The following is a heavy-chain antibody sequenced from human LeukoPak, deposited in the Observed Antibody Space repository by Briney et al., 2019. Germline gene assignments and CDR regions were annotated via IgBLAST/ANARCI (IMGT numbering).Heavy chain of an antibody. CDR3: TRKEDYYASGNAFDI. Sequence: GGSLRLSCAASGFTFSGSAMHWVRQAPGKGLEWVGRIRGKANTYAQAYGESVKGRFTISRDDSKNTAYLQMNSLRTEDTAVYYCTRKEDYYASGNAFDIWGQGTMVTVSS. V-gene: IGHV3-73*01. D-gene: IGHD3-10*01. J-gene: IGHJ3*02. CDR1: GFTFSGSA. CDR2: IRGKANTYAQ.